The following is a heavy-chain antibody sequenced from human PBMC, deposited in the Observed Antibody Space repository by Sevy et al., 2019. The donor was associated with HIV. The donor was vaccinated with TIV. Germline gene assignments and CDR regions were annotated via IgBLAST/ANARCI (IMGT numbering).Heavy chain of an antibody. V-gene: IGHV1-18*01. J-gene: IGHJ6*02. CDR2: VSAYNGNT. CDR1: GYTFTNYG. D-gene: IGHD3-10*01. Sequence: ASAKVSCESSGYTFTNYGISWVRQAPGQGLEWMGWVSAYNGNTNYAQKLQGRVTMTTDTSTSTAYMVLRSLRSDDTAVYYCARDSIPMVQGVIITPYYYGMDVWGQGTTVTVSS. CDR3: ARDSIPMVQGVIITPYYYGMDV.